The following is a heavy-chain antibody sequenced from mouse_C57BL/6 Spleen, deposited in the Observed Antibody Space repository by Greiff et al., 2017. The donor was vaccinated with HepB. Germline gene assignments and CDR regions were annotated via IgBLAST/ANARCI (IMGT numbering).Heavy chain of an antibody. Sequence: VMLVESGAELVRPGTSVKVSCKASGYAFTNYLIEWVKQRPGQGLEWIGVINPGSGGTNYNEKFKGKATLTADKSSSTAYMQLSSLTSEDSAVYFCAREDGNWGQGTTLTVSS. D-gene: IGHD2-3*01. CDR2: INPGSGGT. CDR1: GYAFTNYL. V-gene: IGHV1-54*01. J-gene: IGHJ2*01. CDR3: AREDGN.